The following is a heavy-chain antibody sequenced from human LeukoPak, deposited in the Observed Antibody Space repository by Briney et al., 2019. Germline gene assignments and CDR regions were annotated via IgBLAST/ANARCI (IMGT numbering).Heavy chain of an antibody. D-gene: IGHD6-19*01. CDR3: ARTPWQWLPNFDY. Sequence: HPGGSLRLSCAASGFTFSSYAMHWVRQAPGKGLEWVAVISYDGSNKYYADSVKGRFTISRDNSKNTLYLQMNSLRAEDTAVYYCARTPWQWLPNFDYWGQGTLVTVSS. V-gene: IGHV3-30*04. CDR1: GFTFSSYA. CDR2: ISYDGSNK. J-gene: IGHJ4*02.